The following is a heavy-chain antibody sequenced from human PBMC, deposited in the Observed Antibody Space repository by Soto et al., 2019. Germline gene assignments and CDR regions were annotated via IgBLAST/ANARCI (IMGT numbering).Heavy chain of an antibody. J-gene: IGHJ6*02. V-gene: IGHV3-23*01. D-gene: IGHD6-13*01. CDR1: GFAFSTYA. CDR2: ISGSGGSS. Sequence: EVHLLESGGALEHPGGSLRLSCAAAGFAFSTYAMTWVRQAPGKGLEWVSVISGSGGSSYYAASVKGRFTISRDNSKNTLFLQMNGLRAVDPAVYYCANVTKRASAGRYEYYKYGMDVWGQGTTVTVSS. CDR3: ANVTKRASAGRYEYYKYGMDV.